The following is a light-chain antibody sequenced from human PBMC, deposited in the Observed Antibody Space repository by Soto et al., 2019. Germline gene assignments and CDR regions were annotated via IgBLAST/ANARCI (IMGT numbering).Light chain of an antibody. CDR2: DDN. CDR3: QSYDTTLSGVV. Sequence: QSVLTQTPSVSGAPGQKITMSCTGSSSNIGAGYDVHWYQQLPGAAPKLLIYDDNNRPSGIPDRFSASKSGTSASLAITGLPGDDEANYYRQSYDTTLSGVVFGAGTKLTVL. V-gene: IGLV1-40*01. J-gene: IGLJ1*01. CDR1: SSNIGAGYD.